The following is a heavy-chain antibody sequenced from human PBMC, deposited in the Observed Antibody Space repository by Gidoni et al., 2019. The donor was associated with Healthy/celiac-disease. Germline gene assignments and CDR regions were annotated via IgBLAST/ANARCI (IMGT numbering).Heavy chain of an antibody. CDR1: GFTFSSYA. CDR3: AKDRDQYGAGSYYPGAFDI. J-gene: IGHJ3*02. D-gene: IGHD3-10*01. CDR2: ISGRGCST. V-gene: IGHV3-23*01. Sequence: EVQLLESGGGLVQPGGSLRLSCAASGFTFSSYALSWVRQAPGKGLEWVSAISGRGCSTYYADSVKGRFTISRDNSKNTLYLQMNSLRAEDTAVYYCAKDRDQYGAGSYYPGAFDIWGQGTMVTVSS.